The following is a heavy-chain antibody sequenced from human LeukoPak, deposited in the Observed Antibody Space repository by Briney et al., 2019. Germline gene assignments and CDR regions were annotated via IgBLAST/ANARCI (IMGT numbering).Heavy chain of an antibody. Sequence: GGSLRLSCAASGFTFNTYTMNWVRQAPGKGLEWVSSISSSSSYIYYADSVKGRFTISRDNAKNSLYLQMNSLRAEDTAVYYCATGDYGAFDIWGQGTMVTVSS. V-gene: IGHV3-21*01. CDR1: GFTFNTYT. CDR2: ISSSSSYI. D-gene: IGHD4-17*01. J-gene: IGHJ3*02. CDR3: ATGDYGAFDI.